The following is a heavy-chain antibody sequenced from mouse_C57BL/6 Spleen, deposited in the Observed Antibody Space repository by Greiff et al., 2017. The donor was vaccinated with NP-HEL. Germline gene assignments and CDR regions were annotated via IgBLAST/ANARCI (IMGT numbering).Heavy chain of an antibody. Sequence: QVQLQQPGAELVKPGASVKMSCKASGYTFTSYWITWVKQRPGQGLEWIGDIYPGSGSTNYNEKFKSKAKLTVDTSSSTAYMQLSSLTSEDSAVYYCLTSQLGYYAMDYWGQGTSVTVSS. CDR3: LTSQLGYYAMDY. J-gene: IGHJ4*01. V-gene: IGHV1-55*01. CDR2: IYPGSGST. CDR1: GYTFTSYW. D-gene: IGHD2-12*01.